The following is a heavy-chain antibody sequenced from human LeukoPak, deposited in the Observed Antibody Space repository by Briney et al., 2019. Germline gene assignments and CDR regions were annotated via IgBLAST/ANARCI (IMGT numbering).Heavy chain of an antibody. CDR2: ISGSDGST. CDR3: AKGPRTVRFGDRHKGMFDY. Sequence: GGSLRLSCAASGFTFSSYAMSWVRQAPGKGLEWVSAISGSDGSTYYADSVKGRFTISRDNSKNALYLQMNSLRAEDTAVYYCAKGPRTVRFGDRHKGMFDYWGQGILVTVSS. V-gene: IGHV3-23*01. J-gene: IGHJ4*02. D-gene: IGHD3-10*01. CDR1: GFTFSSYA.